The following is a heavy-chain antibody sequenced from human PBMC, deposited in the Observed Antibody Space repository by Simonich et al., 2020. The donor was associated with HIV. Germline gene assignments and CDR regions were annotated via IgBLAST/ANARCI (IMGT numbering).Heavy chain of an antibody. CDR2: INHSGST. CDR3: ARSLSPRVWFGELPPRAVFDI. Sequence: QVQLQESGPGLVKPSETLSLTCTVSGGSISSYYWSWIRQPAGKGLGWIGEINHSGSTNYNPSLKGRVTIAVDTSKHQFSLKLSSVTAADTAVYYCARSLSPRVWFGELPPRAVFDIWGQGTMVTVSS. D-gene: IGHD3-10*01. J-gene: IGHJ3*02. V-gene: IGHV4-59*12. CDR1: GGSISSYY.